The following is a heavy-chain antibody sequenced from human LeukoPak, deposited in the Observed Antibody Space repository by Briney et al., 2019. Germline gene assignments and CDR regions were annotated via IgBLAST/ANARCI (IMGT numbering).Heavy chain of an antibody. CDR3: AKDLVKIRDNWFDP. V-gene: IGHV3-21*04. CDR1: GFTFSSYS. CDR2: ISSSSSYI. D-gene: IGHD6-6*01. Sequence: GGSLRLSCAASGFTFSSYSMNWVRQAPGKGLEWVSSISSSSSYIYYADSVKGRFTISRDNAKNSLYLQMNSLRAEDTAVYYCAKDLVKIRDNWFDPWGQGTLVTVSS. J-gene: IGHJ5*02.